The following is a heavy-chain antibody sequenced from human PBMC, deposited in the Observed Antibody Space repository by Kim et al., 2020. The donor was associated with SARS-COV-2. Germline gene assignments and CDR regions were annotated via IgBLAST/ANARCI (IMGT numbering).Heavy chain of an antibody. CDR3: ARRFNSSWIFDH. V-gene: IGHV3-20*04. CDR1: GFTFDDYA. J-gene: IGHJ4*02. D-gene: IGHD6-13*01. CDR2: INWNGGTT. Sequence: GGSLRLSCAASGFTFDDYAMTWVRQPPGKGLEWVSGINWNGGTTGYADSVKGRFTISRDNAKKSLYLQMNSLRAEDTALYYCARRFNSSWIFDHWGQGMLVTVSS.